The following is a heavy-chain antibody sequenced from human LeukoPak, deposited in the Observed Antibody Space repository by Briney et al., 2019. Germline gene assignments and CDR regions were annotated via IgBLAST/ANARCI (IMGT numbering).Heavy chain of an antibody. V-gene: IGHV3-48*01. CDR1: GFTFSSYS. J-gene: IGHJ2*01. CDR2: ISSSSSTI. CDR3: ARAIDYGDYGVMWYFDL. Sequence: PGGSLRLSCAASGFTFSSYSMNWVHQAPGKGLEWVSYISSSSSTIYYADSVKGRFTISRDNAKNSLYLQMNSLRAEDTAVYYCARAIDYGDYGVMWYFDLWGRGTLVTVSS. D-gene: IGHD4-17*01.